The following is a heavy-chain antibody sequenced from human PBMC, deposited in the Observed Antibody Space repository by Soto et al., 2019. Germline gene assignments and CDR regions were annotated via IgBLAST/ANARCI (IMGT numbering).Heavy chain of an antibody. CDR3: ARAPIRFLEWLPIDY. V-gene: IGHV4-4*02. Sequence: PSETLSLTCAVSGGSISSSNWWSWVRQPPGKGLEWIGYIYYSGSTYYNPSLKSRVTISVDTSKNQFSLKLSSVTAADTAVYYCARAPIRFLEWLPIDYWGQGTLVTVSS. CDR1: GGSISSSNW. CDR2: IYYSGST. J-gene: IGHJ4*02. D-gene: IGHD3-3*01.